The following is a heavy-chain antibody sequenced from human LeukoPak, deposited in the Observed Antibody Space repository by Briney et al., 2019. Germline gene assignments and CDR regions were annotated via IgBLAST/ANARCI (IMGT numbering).Heavy chain of an antibody. V-gene: IGHV3-23*01. J-gene: IGHJ4*02. CDR2: ISGSGSST. CDR1: GFTFSSYA. Sequence: PGGSLRLSCAASGFTFSSYAMHWVRQAPGKGLEWVSSISGSGSSTYYADPVKGRFTISRDNSKNTLYLQMNSLRAGDTAVYYCAKMRDYDSNNYFDYWGQGTLVTVSS. CDR3: AKMRDYDSNNYFDY. D-gene: IGHD3-22*01.